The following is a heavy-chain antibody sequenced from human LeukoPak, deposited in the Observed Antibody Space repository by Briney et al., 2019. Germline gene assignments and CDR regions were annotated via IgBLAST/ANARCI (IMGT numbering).Heavy chain of an antibody. CDR3: ARVYGGSYRDAFDF. D-gene: IGHD1-26*01. CDR1: GYTFTSYD. J-gene: IGHJ3*01. Sequence: ASVKVSCKASGYTFTSYDINWVRQATGQGLEWMGWMNPNSGNTGYAQKFQGRVTMTRNTSISTAYMELRSLRSEDTAVFYCARVYGGSYRDAFDFWGQGTMVTVSS. CDR2: MNPNSGNT. V-gene: IGHV1-8*01.